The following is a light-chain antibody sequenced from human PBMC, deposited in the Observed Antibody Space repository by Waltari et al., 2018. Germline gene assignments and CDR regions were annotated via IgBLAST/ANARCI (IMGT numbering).Light chain of an antibody. CDR3: QQYDSSPSIYT. V-gene: IGKV3-20*01. CDR2: GTS. Sequence: IVLTQSPSTLPLSPGERATLSCRASQSVVSTFLAWYQQRPSQAPRLLIYGTSNRATGIPDRFSGSGSGTDFTLTISRLEPEDFAVYYCQQYDSSPSIYTFGPGTKVDVK. J-gene: IGKJ3*01. CDR1: QSVVSTF.